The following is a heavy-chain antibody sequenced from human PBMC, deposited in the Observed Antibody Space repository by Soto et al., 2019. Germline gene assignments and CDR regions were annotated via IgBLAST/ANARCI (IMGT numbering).Heavy chain of an antibody. Sequence: GGSLRLSCAASGFTFSSYSMNWVRQAPGKGLEWVSYISSSSSTIYYADSVKGRFTISRDNAKNSLYLQMNSLRDEDTAVYYCARLTLAHDSSGYHIFDYWGLGTLVTVSS. CDR3: ARLTLAHDSSGYHIFDY. V-gene: IGHV3-48*02. CDR1: GFTFSSYS. CDR2: ISSSSSTI. J-gene: IGHJ4*02. D-gene: IGHD3-22*01.